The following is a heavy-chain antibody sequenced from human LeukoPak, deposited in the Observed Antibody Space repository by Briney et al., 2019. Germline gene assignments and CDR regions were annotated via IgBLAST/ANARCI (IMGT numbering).Heavy chain of an antibody. Sequence: SETLSLTCTVSGGSISSGSYYWSWIRQPAGKGLEWIGRIYTSGSTNYNPSLKSRVSISVDTSKNQFSLKLSSVTAADTAVYYCARVGGGIFGVVSRAFDIWGQGTMVTVSS. J-gene: IGHJ3*02. CDR3: ARVGGGIFGVVSRAFDI. CDR1: GGSISSGSYY. V-gene: IGHV4-61*02. D-gene: IGHD3-3*01. CDR2: IYTSGST.